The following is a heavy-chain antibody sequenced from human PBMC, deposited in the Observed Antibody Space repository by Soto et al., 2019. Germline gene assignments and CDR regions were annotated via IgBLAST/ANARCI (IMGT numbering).Heavy chain of an antibody. CDR2: IYYSGST. J-gene: IGHJ4*02. CDR1: GGSISSYY. Sequence: QVQLQESGPGLVKPSETLSLTCTVSGGSISSYYWSWIRQPPGKGLEWIGYIYYSGSTNYNPSLXGXVXIXXATSKTQFSLKLRSVTAAATDVYYCARRWGTSFDFWGQGTLVTVSS. D-gene: IGHD7-27*01. CDR3: ARRWGTSFDF. V-gene: IGHV4-59*01.